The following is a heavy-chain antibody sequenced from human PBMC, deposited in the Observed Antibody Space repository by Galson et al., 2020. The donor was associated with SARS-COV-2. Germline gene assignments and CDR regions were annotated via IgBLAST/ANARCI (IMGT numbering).Heavy chain of an antibody. V-gene: IGHV2-5*01. Sequence: ESGPTLVKPTQTLTLTCTFSGFSLTTSGVGVGWIRQPPGKALEWLAPIYWNDDKRYTPSTKSRRTITKDTSKNQVVLTMTNMDPVDTATYFCAHSAPSSLTIFGVVIVKDYFDYGGQGTLVTVSS. CDR2: IYWNDDK. J-gene: IGHJ4*02. CDR3: AHSAPSSLTIFGVVIVKDYFDY. CDR1: GFSLTTSGVG. D-gene: IGHD3-3*01.